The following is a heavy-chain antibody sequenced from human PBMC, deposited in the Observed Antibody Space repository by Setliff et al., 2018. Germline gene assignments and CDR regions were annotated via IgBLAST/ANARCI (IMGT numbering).Heavy chain of an antibody. J-gene: IGHJ4*02. CDR2: ISGSGGST. V-gene: IGHV3-23*01. D-gene: IGHD6-6*01. CDR1: GFTFSSYA. CDR3: AGATSIAARLG. Sequence: ETLSLSCAASGFTFSSYAMSWVRQAPGKGLEWVSAISGSGGSTYYADSVKGRFTISRDNSKNTLYLQMNSLRAEDTAVYYCAGATSIAARLGWGQGTLVTVSS.